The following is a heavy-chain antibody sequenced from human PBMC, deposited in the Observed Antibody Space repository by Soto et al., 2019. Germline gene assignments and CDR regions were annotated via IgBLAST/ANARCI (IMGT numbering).Heavy chain of an antibody. D-gene: IGHD2-2*01. CDR3: ARDWEYCSSASCHYAFDI. V-gene: IGHV4-4*07. CDR1: GGSISSYY. J-gene: IGHJ3*02. CDR2: IYASGST. Sequence: QVQLQESGPGLVKPSETLSLTCTVSGGSISSYYWYWIRQPAGEGLGWIGRIYASGSTNYNPSLKSRVTMSVDTSKNQLSLKLSSVTAADTAVYYCARDWEYCSSASCHYAFDIWGQGTMVTVSS.